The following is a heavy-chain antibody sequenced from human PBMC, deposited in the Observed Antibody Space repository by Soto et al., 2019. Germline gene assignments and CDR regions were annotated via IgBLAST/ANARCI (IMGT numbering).Heavy chain of an antibody. D-gene: IGHD6-13*01. J-gene: IGHJ5*02. CDR3: SFVNMPHIAAAGRWWFDP. CDR2: IFSNDEK. V-gene: IGHV2-26*01. CDR1: GFSLSNARMG. Sequence: QVTLKESGPVLVKPTETLTLTCTVSGFSLSNARMGVSWIRQPPGKALEWLAHIFSNDEKSYSTSLKSRLTISKDTSKSQVVLTMTNMDPVDTATYYCSFVNMPHIAAAGRWWFDPWGQGTLVTVSS.